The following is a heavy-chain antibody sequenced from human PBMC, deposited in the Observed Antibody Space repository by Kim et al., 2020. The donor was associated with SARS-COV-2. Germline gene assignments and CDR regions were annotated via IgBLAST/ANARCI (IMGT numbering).Heavy chain of an antibody. V-gene: IGHV3-23*01. D-gene: IGHD1-26*01. Sequence: GGSLRLSCAASGFTFSSYAMSWVRQAPGKGLEWVSAISGSGGSTYYADSVKGRFTISRDNSKNTLYLQMNSLRAEDTAVYYCAKYHLEGWELPSFGFDYWGQGTLVTVSS. CDR1: GFTFSSYA. J-gene: IGHJ4*02. CDR3: AKYHLEGWELPSFGFDY. CDR2: ISGSGGST.